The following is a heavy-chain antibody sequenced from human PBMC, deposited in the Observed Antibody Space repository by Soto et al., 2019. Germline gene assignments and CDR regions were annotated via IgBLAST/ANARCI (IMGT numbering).Heavy chain of an antibody. Sequence: QVQLQESGPGLVKPSETLSLTCTVSGGSINNYYWSWIRQPPGKGLEWIGYIYYSGSTNYNPSLXSXVXIXXDTSKNQSSLKLSSVTAADTAVYYCARRYGSVFDYWGQGTLVTVSS. CDR3: ARRYGSVFDY. J-gene: IGHJ4*02. D-gene: IGHD6-19*01. CDR1: GGSINNYY. V-gene: IGHV4-59*01. CDR2: IYYSGST.